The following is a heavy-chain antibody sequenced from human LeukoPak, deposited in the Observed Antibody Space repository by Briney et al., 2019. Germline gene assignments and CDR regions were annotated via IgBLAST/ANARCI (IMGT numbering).Heavy chain of an antibody. Sequence: GGPLEPSCAALGFIFSNYNRIWSGQPPGRGLEWFSYIGSTSSTIHYADSVKGRFTISRDNAKSSLYLQMNSLRAEDTAVYYCARESPWGFDAFDVWGQGTVVTVSS. J-gene: IGHJ3*01. CDR2: IGSTSSTI. CDR1: GFIFSNYN. V-gene: IGHV3-48*01. CDR3: ARESPWGFDAFDV. D-gene: IGHD7-27*01.